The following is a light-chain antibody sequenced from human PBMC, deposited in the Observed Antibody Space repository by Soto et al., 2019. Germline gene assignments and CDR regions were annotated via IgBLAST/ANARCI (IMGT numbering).Light chain of an antibody. CDR3: QQRSNWPLT. Sequence: EIVLTQSPATLSLSPGERATLSCGASQSVSSYLAWYQQKPGQAPRLLIYDASNRATGIPARFSGSGSGTDFTLTISSLEPEDFAVYYCQQRSNWPLTFGVGTKVEIK. J-gene: IGKJ4*01. CDR1: QSVSSY. V-gene: IGKV3-11*01. CDR2: DAS.